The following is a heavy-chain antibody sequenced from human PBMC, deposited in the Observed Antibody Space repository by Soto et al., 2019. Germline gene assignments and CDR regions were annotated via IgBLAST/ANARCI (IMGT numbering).Heavy chain of an antibody. Sequence: PLETLSLTCAVSGGSISSGGYSWSWIRQPPGKGLEWIGYMYHSGSAYYNPSLKTRVSISIDRSKNQFSLKLKSVTATDTAVYYCARVKVGDQFRFNWFFDLWGRGTLVTVSS. D-gene: IGHD3-3*01. CDR3: ARVKVGDQFRFNWFFDL. V-gene: IGHV4-30-2*01. J-gene: IGHJ2*01. CDR2: MYHSGSA. CDR1: GGSISSGGYS.